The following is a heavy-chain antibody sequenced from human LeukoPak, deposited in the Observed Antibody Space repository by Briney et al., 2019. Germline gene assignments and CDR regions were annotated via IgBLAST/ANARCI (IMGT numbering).Heavy chain of an antibody. Sequence: GGSLRLSCAASGFTFSSYAMSWVRQAPGKGLEWVSGISGNSGTTYYADSVKGRFTISRDNSKNTLYLQMNSLRAEDTAVYYCARSSGTSEDYWGQGTLVTVSS. CDR1: GFTFSSYA. CDR2: ISGNSGTT. CDR3: ARSSGTSEDY. V-gene: IGHV3-23*01. J-gene: IGHJ4*02. D-gene: IGHD3-22*01.